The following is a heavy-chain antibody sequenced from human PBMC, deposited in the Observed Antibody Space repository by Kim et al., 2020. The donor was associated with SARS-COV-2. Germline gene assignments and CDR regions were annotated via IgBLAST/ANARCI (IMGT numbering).Heavy chain of an antibody. J-gene: IGHJ4*02. CDR3: AAYYDIVTGHHDFDY. V-gene: IGHV1-2*02. CDR2: INPNSGGT. D-gene: IGHD3-9*01. Sequence: SVKVSCKASGYTFTGYYMHWVRQAPGQGLEWMGWINPNSGGTNYAQKFQGRVTMTRDTSISTAYMELSRLRSDDTAVYYCAAYYDIVTGHHDFDYWGQGTLVTVSS. CDR1: GYTFTGYY.